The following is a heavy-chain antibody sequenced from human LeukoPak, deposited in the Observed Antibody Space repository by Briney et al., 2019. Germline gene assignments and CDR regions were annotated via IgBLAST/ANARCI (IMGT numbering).Heavy chain of an antibody. CDR1: GGSVSSGSYY. Sequence: PSETLSLTCTVSGGSVSSGSYYWSWIRQPPGKGLEWIGYIYYSGSTNYNPSLKSRVTISVDTSKNQFSLKLSSVTAADTAVYYCAGFRFGELSAFDYWGQGTLVTVSS. D-gene: IGHD3-10*01. V-gene: IGHV4-61*01. CDR2: IYYSGST. J-gene: IGHJ4*02. CDR3: AGFRFGELSAFDY.